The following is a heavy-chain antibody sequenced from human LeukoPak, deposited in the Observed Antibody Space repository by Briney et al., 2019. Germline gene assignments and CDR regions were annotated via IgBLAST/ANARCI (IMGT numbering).Heavy chain of an antibody. CDR1: GGSISSLTYY. CDR3: TGYSSGWSSGGGY. J-gene: IGHJ4*02. CDR2: IHYSGTT. Sequence: SETLSLTCTVSGGSISSLTYYWGWIRQPPGKGLEWIASIHYSGTTYYSPSLKSRVAISVDRSNNQFSPRLSSVTAADTAVYFCTGYSSGWSSGGGYWGQGTLVTVSS. V-gene: IGHV4-39*01. D-gene: IGHD6-19*01.